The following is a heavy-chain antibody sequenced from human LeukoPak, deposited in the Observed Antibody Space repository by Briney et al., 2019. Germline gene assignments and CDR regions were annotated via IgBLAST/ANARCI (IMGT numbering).Heavy chain of an antibody. CDR1: GGTFSSYA. D-gene: IGHD3-10*01. J-gene: IGHJ4*02. CDR3: ARSVGNYYGSGSYLHFDY. Sequence: SVKVSCKASGGTFSSYAISWVRQAPGQGLEWMGGIIPIFGTANYAQKFQGRVTMTRDTSTSTVYMELSSLRSEDTAVYYCARSVGNYYGSGSYLHFDYWGQGTLVTVSS. CDR2: IIPIFGTA. V-gene: IGHV1-69*05.